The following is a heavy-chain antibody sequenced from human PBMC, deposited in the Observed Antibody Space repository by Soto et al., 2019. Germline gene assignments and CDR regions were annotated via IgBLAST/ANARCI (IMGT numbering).Heavy chain of an antibody. CDR3: ARKPDGYCTNGVCHKRYGMDV. D-gene: IGHD2-8*01. CDR1: GGSISSSSYY. V-gene: IGHV4-39*01. J-gene: IGHJ6*02. CDR2: IYYSGST. Sequence: QLQLQESGPGLVKPSETLSLTCTVSGGSISSSSYYWGWIRQPPGKGLEWIGSIYYSGSTYYNPSLKSRVTISVDTSKNQFSLKLSSVTAADTAVYYCARKPDGYCTNGVCHKRYGMDVWGQGTTVTVSS.